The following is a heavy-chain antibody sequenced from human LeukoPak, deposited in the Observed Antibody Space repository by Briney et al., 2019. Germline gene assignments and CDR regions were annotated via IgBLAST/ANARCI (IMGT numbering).Heavy chain of an antibody. CDR2: NSGCGCST. Sequence: GGSLRLLCAASGFTFSSYDMLWVRQAPGKGLEWVSANSGCGCSTYYGDSVKGRFTIPRDNSKNTLYLQMNSLRAEYTAVYYCAKSLERLTVDYWGQGTLVTVSS. CDR3: AKSLERLTVDY. D-gene: IGHD1-1*01. CDR1: GFTFSSYD. V-gene: IGHV3-23*01. J-gene: IGHJ4*02.